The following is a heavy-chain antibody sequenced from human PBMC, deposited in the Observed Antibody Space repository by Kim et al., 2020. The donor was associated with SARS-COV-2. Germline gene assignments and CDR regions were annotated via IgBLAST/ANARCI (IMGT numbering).Heavy chain of an antibody. Sequence: GKGRFTISRDNSKNTLYLQMNSLRAEDTAVYYCARDWPYYYDSSGSHFDYWGQGTLVTVSS. CDR3: ARDWPYYYDSSGSHFDY. J-gene: IGHJ4*02. V-gene: IGHV3-30*07. D-gene: IGHD3-22*01.